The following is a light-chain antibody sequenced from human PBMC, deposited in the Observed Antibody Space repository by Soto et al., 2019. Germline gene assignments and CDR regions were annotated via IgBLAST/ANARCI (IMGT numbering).Light chain of an antibody. Sequence: EIVLTQSPGTLSLSPGEGATLSCRASQSVGSYLAWYQQKPGQAPRLLIYALSNRATGIPARFSGSGSGIDFTLTISSLEPEDFAVYYCQQRSNWYTFGQGTRLEIK. CDR2: ALS. V-gene: IGKV3-11*01. J-gene: IGKJ5*01. CDR1: QSVGSY. CDR3: QQRSNWYT.